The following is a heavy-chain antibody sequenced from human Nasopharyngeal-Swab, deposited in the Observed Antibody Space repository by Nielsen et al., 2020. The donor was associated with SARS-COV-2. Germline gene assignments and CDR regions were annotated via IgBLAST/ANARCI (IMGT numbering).Heavy chain of an antibody. CDR1: GYTFTSYY. D-gene: IGHD6-19*01. J-gene: IGHJ1*01. V-gene: IGHV1-46*01. CDR2: LNPSGGST. CDR3: ARNYWVAGTEYFQH. Sequence: ASVQVSCKASGYTFTSYYMHWVRQAPGQGLEWMGILNPSGGSTSYAHKFQGRVTMTRDTSTSTVYMELSSLRSEDTAVYYCARNYWVAGTEYFQHWGQGTLVTVSS.